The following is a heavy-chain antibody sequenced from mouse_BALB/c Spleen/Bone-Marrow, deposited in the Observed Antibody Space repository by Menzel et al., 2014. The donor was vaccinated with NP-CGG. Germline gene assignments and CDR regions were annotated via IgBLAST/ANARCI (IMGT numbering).Heavy chain of an antibody. Sequence: LVESAAELARPGASVKMSRKASGYTFTSNTIQWVKQRPGQGLEWIGYINPTGGYTDYNQKFKDKTTLTADKSSSTAYMQLSSLTSEDSAVYYCAGEATYYAYFDYWGQGTILTVSS. CDR2: INPTGGYT. CDR3: AGEATYYAYFDY. V-gene: IGHV1-4*02. J-gene: IGHJ2*01. CDR1: GYTFTSNT. D-gene: IGHD1-1*01.